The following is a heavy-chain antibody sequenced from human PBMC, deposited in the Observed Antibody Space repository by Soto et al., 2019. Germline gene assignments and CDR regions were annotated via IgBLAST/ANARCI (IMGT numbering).Heavy chain of an antibody. D-gene: IGHD1-1*01. CDR2: ISYDGSNK. V-gene: IGHV3-30-3*02. CDR1: GFTFSSYA. Sequence: PGGSLRLSCAASGFTFSSYAMHWVRQALGKGLEWVAVISYDGSNKYYADSVKGRFTSSRDNTKNTLYLQMNSLRAEDTAVYYCAKDPLTTLFDYWGQGTLVTVSS. J-gene: IGHJ4*02. CDR3: AKDPLTTLFDY.